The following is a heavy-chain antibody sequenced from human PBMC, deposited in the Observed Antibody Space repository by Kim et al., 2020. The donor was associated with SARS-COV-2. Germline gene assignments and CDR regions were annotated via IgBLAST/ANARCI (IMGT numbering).Heavy chain of an antibody. J-gene: IGHJ4*02. CDR2: IYYTGAT. CDR3: ARVRGGRLLFDD. Sequence: SETLSLTCTVSGDSLDGNYWGWIRQPPGKGLEWIGYIYYTGATNYNRSLTRRVSISIDTSKNQFSLKLRFVTAAETAVYYCARVRGGRLLFDDWGQGTLVTVSS. CDR1: GDSLDGNY. V-gene: IGHV4-59*01. D-gene: IGHD3-10*01.